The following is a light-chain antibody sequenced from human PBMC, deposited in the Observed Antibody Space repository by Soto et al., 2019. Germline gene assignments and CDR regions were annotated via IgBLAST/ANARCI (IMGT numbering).Light chain of an antibody. Sequence: QSALTQPPSASGSPGQSVTISCTGTSTDVGGYNYVSWYQQHPGKAPKLMIFDVSKRPSGVPYRFSAFKSGNAASLTVSGLQAEDEADYYCSSYAGSNNPYVFGSGTKLTVL. J-gene: IGLJ1*01. V-gene: IGLV2-8*01. CDR3: SSYAGSNNPYV. CDR1: STDVGGYNY. CDR2: DVS.